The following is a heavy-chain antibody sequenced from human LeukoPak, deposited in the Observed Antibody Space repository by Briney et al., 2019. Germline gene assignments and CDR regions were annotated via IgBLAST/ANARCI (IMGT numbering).Heavy chain of an antibody. CDR1: GYTFTSYG. CDR3: ARDLLVGALYYYYGMDV. V-gene: IGHV1-18*01. Sequence: GASVKVSCKASGYTFTSYGISWVRQAPGQGLEWMGWISAYNGNTNYAQKLQGRVTMTTDTSTSTAYMELRSLRSDDTAVYYCARDLLVGALYYYYGMDVWGQGTTVTVSS. D-gene: IGHD1-26*01. J-gene: IGHJ6*02. CDR2: ISAYNGNT.